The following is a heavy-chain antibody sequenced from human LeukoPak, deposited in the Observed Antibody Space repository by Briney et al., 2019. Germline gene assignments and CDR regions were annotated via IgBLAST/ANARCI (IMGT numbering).Heavy chain of an antibody. CDR1: GYTFTSYD. CDR2: MNPNSGNT. V-gene: IGHV1-8*01. Sequence: ASVKVSCKASGYTFTSYDINWVRQATGQGLEWMGWMNPNSGNTGYAQKFQGRVTMTRNTSISTAYMELSSLRSEDTAAYYCARALGIAVAVNWFDPWGQGTLVTVSS. CDR3: ARALGIAVAVNWFDP. D-gene: IGHD6-19*01. J-gene: IGHJ5*02.